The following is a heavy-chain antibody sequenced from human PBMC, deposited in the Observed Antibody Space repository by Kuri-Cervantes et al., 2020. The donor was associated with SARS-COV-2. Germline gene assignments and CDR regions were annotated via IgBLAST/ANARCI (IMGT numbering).Heavy chain of an antibody. Sequence: LRLTCTVSGGSISSGSYYWSWIRQPAGKGLEWIGRIYTSGSTNYNPSLKSRVTISVDTSKNQFSLKLSSVTAADTAVYYCARGGDWFDPWGQGTLVTVSS. D-gene: IGHD1-26*01. CDR1: GGSISSGSYY. V-gene: IGHV4-61*02. J-gene: IGHJ5*02. CDR2: IYTSGST. CDR3: ARGGDWFDP.